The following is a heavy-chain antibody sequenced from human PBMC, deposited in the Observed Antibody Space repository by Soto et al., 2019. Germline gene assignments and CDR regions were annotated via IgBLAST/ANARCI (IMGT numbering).Heavy chain of an antibody. V-gene: IGHV3-30-3*01. CDR3: ARGGGYDSSGYYYNFDY. CDR2: ISYDGSNK. J-gene: IGHJ4*02. Sequence: QVQLVESGGGVVQPGRSLRLSCAASGFTFSSYAMHWVRQAPGKGLEWVAVISYDGSNKYYADSVKGRFTISRDNSKNTLYLQMNSLRAEDTAVYYCARGGGYDSSGYYYNFDYWGQGTLVTVSS. D-gene: IGHD3-22*01. CDR1: GFTFSSYA.